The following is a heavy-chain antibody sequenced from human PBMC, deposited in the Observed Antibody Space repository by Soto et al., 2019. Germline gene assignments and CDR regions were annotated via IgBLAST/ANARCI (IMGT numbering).Heavy chain of an antibody. CDR2: IIPIFGTA. V-gene: IGHV1-69*06. CDR1: GGTFSSYA. CDR3: ARVPPVRAYCGGDCYVFDY. D-gene: IGHD2-21*02. J-gene: IGHJ4*02. Sequence: GASVKVSCKASGGTFSSYAISWVRQAPGQGLEWMGGIIPIFGTANYAQKFQGRVTITADKSTSTAYMELSSLRSEDTAVYYCARVPPVRAYCGGDCYVFDYWGQGTLVTVSS.